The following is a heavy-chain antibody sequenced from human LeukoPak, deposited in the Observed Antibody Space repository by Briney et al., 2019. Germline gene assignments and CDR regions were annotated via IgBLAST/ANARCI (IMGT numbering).Heavy chain of an antibody. Sequence: GGSLRLSCAASEFTFSSYWMSWVRQAPGKGLEWVANIKQDGGQIYYLDSVKGRFTVSRDNAKNSLYLQMNSLRAEDTAVYYCGRLGARQMLEYWGQGTLVTVSS. CDR2: IKQDGGQI. V-gene: IGHV3-7*01. J-gene: IGHJ4*02. CDR3: GRLGARQMLEY. CDR1: EFTFSSYW. D-gene: IGHD4-17*01.